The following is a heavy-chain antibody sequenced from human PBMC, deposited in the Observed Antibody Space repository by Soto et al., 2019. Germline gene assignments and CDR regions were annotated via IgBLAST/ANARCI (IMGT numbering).Heavy chain of an antibody. CDR2: INPSGGST. J-gene: IGHJ5*02. CDR1: GYRFTTYQ. V-gene: IGHV1-46*01. CDR3: ARMATFGSLNWFDP. D-gene: IGHD3-16*01. Sequence: ASVKVSCKASGYRFTTYQMHWVRQAPGQGLEWMGTINPSGGSTSYAQKFQGRVTMTRDISIATAYMELSSLRSDETAIYYCARMATFGSLNWFDPWGQGTLVTVSS.